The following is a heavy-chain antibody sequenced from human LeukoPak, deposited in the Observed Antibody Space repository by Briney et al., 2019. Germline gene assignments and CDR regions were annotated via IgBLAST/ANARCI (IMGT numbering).Heavy chain of an antibody. CDR1: GGSISSSSYY. CDR3: ARESSSWYRAVNWFDP. Sequence: SETLSLTCTVSGGSISSSSYYWGWIRQPPGKGLEWIGSIYYSGSTYYNPSLRSRVTISVDTSKNQFSLKLSSVTAADTAVYYCARESSSWYRAVNWFDPWGQGTLVTVSS. V-gene: IGHV4-39*07. J-gene: IGHJ5*02. D-gene: IGHD6-13*01. CDR2: IYYSGST.